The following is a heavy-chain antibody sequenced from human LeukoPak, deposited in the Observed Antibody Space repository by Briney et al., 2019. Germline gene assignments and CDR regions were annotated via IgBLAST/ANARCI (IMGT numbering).Heavy chain of an antibody. V-gene: IGHV3-23*01. CDR3: AKPRGPIVVVPAAILG. CDR1: GFTFSSSA. D-gene: IGHD2-2*02. J-gene: IGHJ4*02. CDR2: ISASGGST. Sequence: PGGSLRLSCAASGFTFSSSAMSWVRQVPGKGLEWVSGISASGGSTSYADSVKGRFTISRDNSKNTLYLQMNSLRAEDTAVYYCAKPRGPIVVVPAAILGWGQGTLVTVSS.